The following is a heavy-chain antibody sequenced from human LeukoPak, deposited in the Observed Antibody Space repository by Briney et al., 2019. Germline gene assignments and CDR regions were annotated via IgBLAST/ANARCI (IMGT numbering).Heavy chain of an antibody. CDR2: IYYSGST. D-gene: IGHD2/OR15-2a*01. CDR1: GGSISSYY. CDR3: ARHGSQDLVLV. J-gene: IGHJ1*01. V-gene: IGHV4-59*08. Sequence: SETLSLTCTVSGGSISSYYWSWIRQPPGKGLEWIGYIYYSGSTNYNPSLKSRVTISVDTSKNQFSLKLSSVTAADTAVYYCARHGSQDLVLVWGQGTLVTVSS.